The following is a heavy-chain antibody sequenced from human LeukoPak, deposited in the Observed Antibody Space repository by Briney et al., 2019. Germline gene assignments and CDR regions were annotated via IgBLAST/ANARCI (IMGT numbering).Heavy chain of an antibody. V-gene: IGHV4-39*01. CDR2: VYYSGST. D-gene: IGHD3-10*01. CDR1: GVSISSSNSY. J-gene: IGHJ4*02. CDR3: ARRGYYGWGSVY. Sequence: SETLSLTCTVSGVSISSSNSYWVWIRQPPGKGLEWIGVVYYSGSTYYSSSFKSRVTISVDTSKNKFSLKLSPVTAADTAIYYCARRGYYGWGSVYWGQGTLVTVSS.